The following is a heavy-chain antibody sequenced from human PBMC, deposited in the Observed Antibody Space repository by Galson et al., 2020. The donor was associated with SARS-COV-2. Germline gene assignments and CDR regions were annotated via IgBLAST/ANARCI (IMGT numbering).Heavy chain of an antibody. Sequence: GEYLKISCAASGFTFSSYAMHWVRQAPGKGLEWVAVISYDGSNKYYADSVKGRFTISRDNSKNTLYLQMNSLRAEDTAVYYCAREEVGAINWFDPWGQGTLVTVSS. CDR2: ISYDGSNK. V-gene: IGHV3-30*04. D-gene: IGHD1-26*01. J-gene: IGHJ5*02. CDR3: AREEVGAINWFDP. CDR1: GFTFSSYA.